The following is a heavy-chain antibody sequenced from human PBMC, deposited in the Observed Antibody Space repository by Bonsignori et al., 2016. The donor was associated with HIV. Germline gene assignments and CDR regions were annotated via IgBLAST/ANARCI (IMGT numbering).Heavy chain of an antibody. J-gene: IGHJ6*03. CDR2: INDEGSSM. D-gene: IGHD1/OR15-1a*01. CDR3: ARWVNTFYYYMDV. V-gene: IGHV3-74*01. Sequence: GGSLRLSCTASGFTFNTYWMHWVRQVPGKGLMWVSRINDEGSSMSYADSVKGRFTVSRDNAKNILYLEMSSLRVEDTAVYYCARWVNTFYYYMDVWGKGTTVTVSS. CDR1: GFTFNTYW.